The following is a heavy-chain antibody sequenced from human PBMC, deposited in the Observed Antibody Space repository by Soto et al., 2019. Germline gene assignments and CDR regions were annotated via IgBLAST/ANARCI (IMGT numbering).Heavy chain of an antibody. CDR3: ARGVYYDLWSGFNSHPYYFDD. V-gene: IGHV3-30-3*01. Sequence: QVQLVESGGGVVQPGRSLRLSCAASGFTFSRHTMHWVRQAPGKGLEWVAAISDDGSNTYYADSVKGRFTISRDNSKNTLYLQMNSVSSEDTAVHHCARGVYYDLWSGFNSHPYYFDDWGQGTLVTVSS. J-gene: IGHJ4*02. CDR2: ISDDGSNT. CDR1: GFTFSRHT. D-gene: IGHD3-3*01.